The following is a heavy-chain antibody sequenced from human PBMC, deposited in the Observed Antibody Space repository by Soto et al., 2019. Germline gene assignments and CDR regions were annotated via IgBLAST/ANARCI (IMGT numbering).Heavy chain of an antibody. CDR3: ARGAHYGMDV. J-gene: IGHJ6*02. CDR2: ISYDGSNK. V-gene: IGHV3-30-3*01. CDR1: GFTFSSYA. Sequence: SLRLSCAASGFTFSSYAMHWVRQAPGKGLEWVAVISYDGSNKYYADSVKGRFTISRDNSKNTLYLQMNSLRAEDTAVYYCARGAHYGMDVWGQGTTVTVSS.